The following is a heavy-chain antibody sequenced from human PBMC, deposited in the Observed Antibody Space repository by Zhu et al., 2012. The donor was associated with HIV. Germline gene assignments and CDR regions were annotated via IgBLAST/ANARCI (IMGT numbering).Heavy chain of an antibody. J-gene: IGHJ4*02. CDR3: ARAVTPWFEDPNYFDY. D-gene: IGHD3-10*01. CDR1: GYSISSGYY. Sequence: QVQLQESGPGLVKPSETLSLTCAVSGYSISSGYYWGWIRQPPGKGLEWIGYVHSSGSTNYIPSLKSRVTISIDTSRNQFSLKMTPVTAADTAVYYCARAVTPWFEDPNYFDYWGLGTLVTVSA. V-gene: IGHV4-61*01. CDR2: VHSSGST.